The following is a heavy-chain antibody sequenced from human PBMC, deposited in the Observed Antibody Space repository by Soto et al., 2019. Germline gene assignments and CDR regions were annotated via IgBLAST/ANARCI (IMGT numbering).Heavy chain of an antibody. V-gene: IGHV3-33*01. J-gene: IGHJ6*03. CDR3: ARDDTAMAYYYFYMDV. D-gene: IGHD5-18*01. Sequence: PGGSLRLSCAASGFTFNTYGMHWVRQAPGKGLEWVAVIWYDGSNKYYADSVKGRFTISRDNSKNTLYLQMNSLRAEDTAVYYCARDDTAMAYYYFYMDVWGKGTTVTVSS. CDR2: IWYDGSNK. CDR1: GFTFNTYG.